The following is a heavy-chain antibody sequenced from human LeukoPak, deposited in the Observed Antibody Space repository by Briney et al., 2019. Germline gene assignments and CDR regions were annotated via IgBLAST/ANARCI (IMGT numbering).Heavy chain of an antibody. D-gene: IGHD6-13*01. Sequence: PSETLSLTCSVSGGSISSDDYYWSWVRQPPGKGLEWIGYIYYSGSTYYNPSLKSRVSISVDTSKDQFSLKLSSVTAADTAVYYCAKDQGIAAAGETGGKLDYYYYGMDVWGQGTTVTVSS. V-gene: IGHV4-30-4*01. J-gene: IGHJ6*02. CDR3: AKDQGIAAAGETGGKLDYYYYGMDV. CDR2: IYYSGST. CDR1: GGSISSDDYY.